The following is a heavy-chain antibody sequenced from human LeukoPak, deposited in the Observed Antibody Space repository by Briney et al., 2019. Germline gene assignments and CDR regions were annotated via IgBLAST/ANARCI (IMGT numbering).Heavy chain of an antibody. J-gene: IGHJ4*02. V-gene: IGHV3-30*18. D-gene: IGHD3-16*02. CDR2: ISYDGSNK. CDR3: AKDRSSSFDY. CDR1: GFTFSSYG. Sequence: GGSLRLSCAASGFTFSSYGMHWVRQAPGKGLEWVAVISYDGSNKYYADSVKGRFTISRDNSKNTLYLQMNSLRAEDTAVYYRAKDRSSSFDYWGQGTLVTVSS.